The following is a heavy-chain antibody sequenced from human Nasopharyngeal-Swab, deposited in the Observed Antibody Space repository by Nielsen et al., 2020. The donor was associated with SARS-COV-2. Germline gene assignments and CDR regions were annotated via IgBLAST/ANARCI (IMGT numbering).Heavy chain of an antibody. CDR2: INHSGST. J-gene: IGHJ4*02. V-gene: IGHV4-34*01. CDR3: ARGHRYGDLDY. D-gene: IGHD4-17*01. Sequence: WIRQPPGKGLEWIGEINHSGSTNYNPPLKSRVTISVDTSKNQFSLKLSSATAADTAVYYCARGHRYGDLDYWGQGTLVTVSS.